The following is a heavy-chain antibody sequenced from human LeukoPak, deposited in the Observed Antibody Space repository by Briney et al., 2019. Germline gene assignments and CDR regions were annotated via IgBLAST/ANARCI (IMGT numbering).Heavy chain of an antibody. CDR3: ARRITYYYGSGSYYFDY. J-gene: IGHJ4*02. CDR1: GYSFTSYW. CDR2: IYPGDSDT. D-gene: IGHD3-10*01. Sequence: GESLKISCKGSGYSFTSYWIGWVRQMPGKGLEWMGIIYPGDSDTRYSPSSQGQVTISADKSISTAYLQWSSLKASDTAMYYCARRITYYYGSGSYYFDYWGQGTLVTVSS. V-gene: IGHV5-51*01.